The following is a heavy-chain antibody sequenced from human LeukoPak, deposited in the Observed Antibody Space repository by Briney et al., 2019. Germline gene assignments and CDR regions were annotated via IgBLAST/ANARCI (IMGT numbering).Heavy chain of an antibody. CDR2: IYYSGST. Sequence: SQTLSLTCTVSDGSISSGGYYWSWIRQHPGKGLEWIGYIYYSGSTYYNPSLKSRVTISVDTSKNQFSLKLSSVTAADTAVYYCARDLDSSGRYFDYWGQGTLVTVSS. CDR1: DGSISSGGYY. J-gene: IGHJ4*02. V-gene: IGHV4-31*03. CDR3: ARDLDSSGRYFDY. D-gene: IGHD3-22*01.